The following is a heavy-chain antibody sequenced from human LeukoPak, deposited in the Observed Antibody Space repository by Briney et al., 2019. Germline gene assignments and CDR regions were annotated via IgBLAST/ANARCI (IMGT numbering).Heavy chain of an antibody. J-gene: IGHJ4*02. CDR1: GYTFTGYY. V-gene: IGHV1-2*06. D-gene: IGHD3-10*01. CDR3: ARERAYYGSGSNSYFDY. CDR2: INPNSGGT. Sequence: ASVKVSCKASGYTFTGYYMHWVRQAPGQGLEWMGRINPNSGGTNYAQKFQGRVTMTRDTSISTAYMELSRLRSDDTAVYYCARERAYYGSGSNSYFDYWGRGTLVTVSS.